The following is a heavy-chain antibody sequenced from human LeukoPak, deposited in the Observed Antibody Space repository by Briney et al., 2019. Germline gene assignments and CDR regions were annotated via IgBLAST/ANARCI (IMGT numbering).Heavy chain of an antibody. J-gene: IGHJ6*03. V-gene: IGHV1-69*05. Sequence: SVKVSCKASGGTFSSYAISWVRQAPGQGLEWMGGIIPIFGTANYAQKFQGRVTITTDESTSTAYMELSSLRSEDTAVYYCAMPERYSSSYYYYMDVWGKGTTVTVSS. CDR2: IIPIFGTA. D-gene: IGHD6-6*01. CDR3: AMPERYSSSYYYYMDV. CDR1: GGTFSSYA.